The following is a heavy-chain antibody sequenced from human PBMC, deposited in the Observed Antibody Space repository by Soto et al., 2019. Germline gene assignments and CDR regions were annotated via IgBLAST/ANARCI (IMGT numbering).Heavy chain of an antibody. Sequence: QVQLVQSGAEVKKPGSSVKVSCKASGGSLSNYGISWVRQAPGQGLEGMGGIIPVFGTANYAQKFQGRVTITADESTSIVYMDVTSLRSEDTAVYSCARGDATKIVVTTYYGMDVWGQGTTVTVSS. V-gene: IGHV1-69*12. CDR3: ARGDATKIVVTTYYGMDV. J-gene: IGHJ6*02. CDR2: IIPVFGTA. CDR1: GGSLSNYG. D-gene: IGHD4-17*01.